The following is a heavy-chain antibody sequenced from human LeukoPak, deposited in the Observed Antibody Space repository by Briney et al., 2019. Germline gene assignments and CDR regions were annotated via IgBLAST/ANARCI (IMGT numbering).Heavy chain of an antibody. CDR1: GFTFSSSA. V-gene: IGHV3-23*01. J-gene: IGHJ6*02. CDR3: AKRSGDYYYYGMDV. D-gene: IGHD4-17*01. CDR2: ISGSDDST. Sequence: GGSLRLSCAASGFTFSSSAVSWVRQAPGKGLEWVSGISGSDDSTYYADSVKGRFTISRDNSKNTLYLQMNSLRAEDTAVYYCAKRSGDYYYYGMDVWGQGTTVTVSS.